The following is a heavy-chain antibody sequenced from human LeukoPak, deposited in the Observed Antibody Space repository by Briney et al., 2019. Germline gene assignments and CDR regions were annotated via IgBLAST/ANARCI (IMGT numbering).Heavy chain of an antibody. CDR3: ARDSGIAAAKPCGY. D-gene: IGHD6-13*01. CDR1: GYTFTSYG. CDR2: ISAYNGNT. J-gene: IGHJ4*02. Sequence: ASVKVSCEASGYTFTSYGISWVRQAPGQGLEWMGWISAYNGNTNYAQKLQGRVTMTTDTSTSTAYMELRSLRSDDTAVYYCARDSGIAAAKPCGYWGQGTLVTVSS. V-gene: IGHV1-18*01.